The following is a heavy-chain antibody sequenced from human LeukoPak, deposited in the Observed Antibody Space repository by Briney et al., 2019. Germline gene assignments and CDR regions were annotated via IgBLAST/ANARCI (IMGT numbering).Heavy chain of an antibody. J-gene: IGHJ6*03. CDR1: GFTFSSYG. CDR3: ARDISGRSYYYYMDV. V-gene: IGHV3-30*02. Sequence: GGSLRLSCAASGFTFSSYGMHWVRQAPGKGLEWVAFIRYDGSNKYYADSVKGRFTISRDNSKNTLYLQMNSLRAEDTAVYYCARDISGRSYYYYMDVWGKGTTVTISS. CDR2: IRYDGSNK. D-gene: IGHD3-10*01.